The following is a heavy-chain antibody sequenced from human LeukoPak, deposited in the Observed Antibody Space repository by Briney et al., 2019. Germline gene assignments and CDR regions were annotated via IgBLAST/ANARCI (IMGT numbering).Heavy chain of an antibody. CDR1: GFTFSSYA. V-gene: IGHV3-23*01. CDR2: ISGSGGST. J-gene: IGHJ6*02. D-gene: IGHD3-10*01. CDR3: AKGLGEFYYYYYGMDV. Sequence: PGGSLRLSCAASGFTFSSYAMSWVRQAPGKGLEWVSAISGSGGSTYYADSVKGRFTISRDNSKNTLYLQMNSLRAEDTAVYYCAKGLGEFYYYYYGMDVWGQGTTVTVSS.